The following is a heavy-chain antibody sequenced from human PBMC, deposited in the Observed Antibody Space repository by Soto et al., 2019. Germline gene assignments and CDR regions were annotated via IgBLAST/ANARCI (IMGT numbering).Heavy chain of an antibody. CDR1: GFTFSSYA. CDR3: AKASGWFGEFDY. V-gene: IGHV3-23*01. CDR2: ISGSGGST. J-gene: IGHJ4*02. D-gene: IGHD3-10*01. Sequence: EVQLLESGGGLVQPGGSLRLSCAASGFTFSSYAMSWVRQAPGKGLEGVSAISGSGGSTYYADSVKGRFTISRDNSKNTLYLQMNSLRAEDTAVYYCAKASGWFGEFDYWGQGTLVTVSS.